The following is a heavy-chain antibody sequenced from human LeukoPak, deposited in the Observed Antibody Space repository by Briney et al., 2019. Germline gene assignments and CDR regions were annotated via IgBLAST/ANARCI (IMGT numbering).Heavy chain of an antibody. CDR1: GGSISSGDYY. V-gene: IGHV4-39*07. J-gene: IGHJ4*02. D-gene: IGHD3-22*01. Sequence: SETLSLTCTVSGGSISSGDYYWSWIRQPPGKGLEWIGEIYHSGSTNYNPSLKSRVTISVDKSKNQFSLKLSSVTAADTAVYYCASNFDSSGYTLYWGQGTLVTVSS. CDR3: ASNFDSSGYTLY. CDR2: IYHSGST.